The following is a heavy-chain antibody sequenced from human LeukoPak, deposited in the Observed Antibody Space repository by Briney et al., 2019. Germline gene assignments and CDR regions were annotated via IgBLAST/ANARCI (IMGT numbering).Heavy chain of an antibody. V-gene: IGHV4-59*01. D-gene: IGHD5-12*01. CDR2: IYYSGST. Sequence: SETLSLTCTVSGGSISSYYWSWIRQPPGKGLEWIGYIYYSGSTNYNPSLKSRVTISVDTSKNQFSLKPSSVTAADTAVYYCARDLRYSGYDYSGYYYYGMDVWGQGTTVTVSS. CDR3: ARDLRYSGYDYSGYYYYGMDV. CDR1: GGSISSYY. J-gene: IGHJ6*02.